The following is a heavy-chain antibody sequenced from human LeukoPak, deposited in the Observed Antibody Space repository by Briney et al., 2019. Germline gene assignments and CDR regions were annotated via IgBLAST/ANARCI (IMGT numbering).Heavy chain of an antibody. CDR1: GFTFSSYE. CDR2: ISSSGSTI. D-gene: IGHD3-10*02. Sequence: SLRLSCAASGFTFSSYEMNWVRQAPGKGLEWVSYISSSGSTIYYADSVKGPFTISRDNAKNSLYLQMNSLRAEDTAVYYCAELGITMIGGVWGKGTTVTISS. J-gene: IGHJ6*04. V-gene: IGHV3-48*03. CDR3: AELGITMIGGV.